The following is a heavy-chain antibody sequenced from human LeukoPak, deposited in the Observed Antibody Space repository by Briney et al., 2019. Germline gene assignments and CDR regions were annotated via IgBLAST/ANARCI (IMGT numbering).Heavy chain of an antibody. J-gene: IGHJ4*02. CDR2: IWYDGSNK. Sequence: GGSLRLSCEASGFTFSSYGMHWVRQAPGKGLEWVAVIWYDGSNKYYADSVKGRFTISRDNSKNTLYLQMNSLRAEDTAVYYCASDLDGGWPDFDYWGQGTLVTVSS. V-gene: IGHV3-33*01. D-gene: IGHD6-19*01. CDR3: ASDLDGGWPDFDY. CDR1: GFTFSSYG.